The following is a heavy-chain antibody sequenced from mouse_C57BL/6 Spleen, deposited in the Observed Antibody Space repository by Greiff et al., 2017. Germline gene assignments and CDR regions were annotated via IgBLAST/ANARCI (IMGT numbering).Heavy chain of an antibody. Sequence: VQLQQPGAELVRPGSSVKLSCKASGYTFTSYWMDWVKQRPGQGLEWIGNIYPSDSETHYNQKFKDKATLTVDKSSSTAYMQLSSLTSEDSAVYYCARSLTGTGAMDYWGQGTSVTVSS. J-gene: IGHJ4*01. D-gene: IGHD4-1*01. CDR2: IYPSDSET. CDR3: ARSLTGTGAMDY. V-gene: IGHV1-61*01. CDR1: GYTFTSYW.